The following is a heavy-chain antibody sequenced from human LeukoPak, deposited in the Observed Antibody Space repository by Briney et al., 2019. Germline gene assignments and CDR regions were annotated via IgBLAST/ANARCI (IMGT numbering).Heavy chain of an antibody. CDR1: GGSFSGYY. CDR3: ARGRGVVAATFSADY. Sequence: SETLSLTCAVYGGSFSGYYWSWIRQPPGKGLEWIGEINHSGSTNYNSSLKSRVTISVDTSKNQFSLKLSSVTAADTAVYYCARGRGVVAATFSADYWGQGTLVTVSS. V-gene: IGHV4-34*01. CDR2: INHSGST. D-gene: IGHD2-15*01. J-gene: IGHJ4*02.